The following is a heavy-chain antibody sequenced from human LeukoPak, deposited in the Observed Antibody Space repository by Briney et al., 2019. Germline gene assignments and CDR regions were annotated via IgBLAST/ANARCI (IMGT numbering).Heavy chain of an antibody. J-gene: IGHJ6*03. D-gene: IGHD4/OR15-4a*01. Sequence: AETLSLTCTVSGYSISSGYNWGWIRQPPRKGLEWIGSIYYSGTTYYNPSLKSRVIISVDTSKSQFSLKLTSVTAADTAVYYCASLTWYHYMDVWGKGTTVTVSS. V-gene: IGHV4-38-2*02. CDR2: IYYSGTT. CDR3: ASLTWYHYMDV. CDR1: GYSISSGYN.